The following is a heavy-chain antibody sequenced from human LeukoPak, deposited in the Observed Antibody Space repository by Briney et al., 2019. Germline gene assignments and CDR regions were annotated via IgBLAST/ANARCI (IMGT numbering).Heavy chain of an antibody. CDR3: AKDRTVVAATLYFNY. D-gene: IGHD2-15*01. CDR2: IRYDGNNK. V-gene: IGHV3-30*02. CDR1: GFTFITCG. Sequence: GGSLRLSCAASGFTFITCGMHWVRQAPGKGLEWVAFIRYDGNNKYYADSVKGRFTISRDNSKNTLYLQMNSLRAEDTAVYYCAKDRTVVAATLYFNYWGQGTLVTVSS. J-gene: IGHJ4*02.